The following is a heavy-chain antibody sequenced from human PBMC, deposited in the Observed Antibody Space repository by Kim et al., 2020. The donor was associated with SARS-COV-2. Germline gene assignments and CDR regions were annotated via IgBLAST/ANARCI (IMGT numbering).Heavy chain of an antibody. CDR1: GFTFSSYA. CDR3: AKGGKNTGYSFDF. CDR2: ISDSGGFT. Sequence: GGSLRLSCAASGFTFSSYAMSWVRQAPGKGLKWVSAISDSGGFTLYADSVKGRFTLSRDNSRNTLYLQMNSLRAEDTAGYYCAKGGKNTGYSFDFWGQGT. D-gene: IGHD5-12*01. V-gene: IGHV3-23*01. J-gene: IGHJ4*02.